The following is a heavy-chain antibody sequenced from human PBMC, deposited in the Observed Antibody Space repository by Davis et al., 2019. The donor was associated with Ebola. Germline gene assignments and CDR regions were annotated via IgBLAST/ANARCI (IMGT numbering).Heavy chain of an antibody. CDR3: AKDYYGSESYYGPFDY. CDR2: ISGNGIIT. D-gene: IGHD3-10*01. CDR1: GFTFSDYS. V-gene: IGHV3-23*01. J-gene: IGHJ4*02. Sequence: GESLKISCAASGFTFSDYSVSWVRQAPGKGLEWVSVISGNGIITYYADSVKVRFTISRDNSKKTLYLQMSGLRGEDTAMYYCAKDYYGSESYYGPFDYWGQGTLVTVSS.